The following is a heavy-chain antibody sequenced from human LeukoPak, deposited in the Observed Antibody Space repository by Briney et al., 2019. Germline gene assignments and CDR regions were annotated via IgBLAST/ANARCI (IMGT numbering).Heavy chain of an antibody. CDR1: GYSFTSYW. J-gene: IGHJ4*02. D-gene: IGHD3-3*01. Sequence: GESLKISCKGSGYSFTSYWIGWVRQMPGKGLEWMGIIYPGDSDTRYSPSFQGQFTISADKSISTAYLQWSSLKASDTAMYYCARGSLRFLEWLPYFDYWGQGTLVTVSS. CDR3: ARGSLRFLEWLPYFDY. CDR2: IYPGDSDT. V-gene: IGHV5-51*01.